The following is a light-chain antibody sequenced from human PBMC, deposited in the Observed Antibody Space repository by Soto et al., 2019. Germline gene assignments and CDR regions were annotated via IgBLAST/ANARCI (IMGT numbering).Light chain of an antibody. CDR2: DVS. CDR3: CSYAGSYTLV. CDR1: SSDVGGHDY. J-gene: IGLJ1*01. V-gene: IGLV2-11*01. Sequence: QSALTQPRSVSGSPGQAVTISCTGTSSDVGGHDYVSWYRQHPGKAPQVLISDVSKRPSGVPDRFSGSKSGNTASLTISGLQAEDEADYYCCSYAGSYTLVFGTGTKVTVL.